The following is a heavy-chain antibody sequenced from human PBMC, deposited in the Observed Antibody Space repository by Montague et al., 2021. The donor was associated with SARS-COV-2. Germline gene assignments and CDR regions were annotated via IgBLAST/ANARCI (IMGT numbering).Heavy chain of an antibody. J-gene: IGHJ6*02. D-gene: IGHD3-3*01. Sequence: SLRLSCAASGFTFSSYAMHWVRQAPGKGLEWVAVMSYDGSNKYYADSVKGRFTISRDNSKNTLYLQMNILRAEDTAVYYCARGIMEYYGFWSGYYPGYYYYYGMDVWGQGTTVTVSS. CDR1: GFTFSSYA. CDR3: ARGIMEYYGFWSGYYPGYYYYYGMDV. V-gene: IGHV3-30*04. CDR2: MSYDGSNK.